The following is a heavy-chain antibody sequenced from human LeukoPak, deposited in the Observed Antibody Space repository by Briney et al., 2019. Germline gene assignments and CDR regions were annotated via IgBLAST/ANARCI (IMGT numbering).Heavy chain of an antibody. CDR3: ARLMGITMIVVGTDAFDI. CDR2: IIPILGIA. Sequence: SVKVSCKASGGTFSSYAISRVRQAPGQGVEWMGRIIPILGIAKYAQKFQGRVTITANKRTSTAYMELSSLRSEDTAVYYCARLMGITMIVVGTDAFDIWGQGTMVTVSS. V-gene: IGHV1-69*04. CDR1: GGTFSSYA. D-gene: IGHD3-22*01. J-gene: IGHJ3*02.